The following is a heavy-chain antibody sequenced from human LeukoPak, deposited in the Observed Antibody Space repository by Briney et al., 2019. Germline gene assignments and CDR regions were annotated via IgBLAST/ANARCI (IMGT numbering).Heavy chain of an antibody. CDR3: AKDRSSGWYDAFDI. D-gene: IGHD6-19*01. Sequence: GSLSLSCAASGFTFSSYAMSWVRQAPGKGLEWVSAIGGSGGSTYYADSVKGRFIISRDNSKNTLYLQMNSLRAEDTAVYYCAKDRSSGWYDAFDIWGQGTMVTVSS. CDR2: IGGSGGST. J-gene: IGHJ3*02. V-gene: IGHV3-23*01. CDR1: GFTFSSYA.